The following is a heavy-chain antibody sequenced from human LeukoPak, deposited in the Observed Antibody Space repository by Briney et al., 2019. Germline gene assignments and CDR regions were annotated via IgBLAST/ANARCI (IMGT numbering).Heavy chain of an antibody. CDR1: GVSFSGYY. V-gene: IGHV4-34*01. D-gene: IGHD5-18*01. CDR2: INHSGST. Sequence: ASETLSLTCAVYGVSFSGYYWSSIRQPPGKGLEWIGEINHSGSTNYNPSLKSRVTISVDTSKNQFSLKLSSVTAADTAVYYCNSGYSYGLMVYWGQGTLVTVSS. CDR3: NSGYSYGLMVY. J-gene: IGHJ4*02.